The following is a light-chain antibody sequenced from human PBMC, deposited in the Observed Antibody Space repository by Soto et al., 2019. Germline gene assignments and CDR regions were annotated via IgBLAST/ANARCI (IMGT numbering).Light chain of an antibody. CDR2: GAS. J-gene: IGKJ1*01. Sequence: DIVLTQSPATLSVSPGERATLSCRASQSVSTNLAWYQQKPGQAPRLLIYGASTRATDIPARFSGSGSGTEFTLTISSLQSEDFALYYCQQYNDWPPWTFGQGTKVEVK. CDR1: QSVSTN. CDR3: QQYNDWPPWT. V-gene: IGKV3-15*01.